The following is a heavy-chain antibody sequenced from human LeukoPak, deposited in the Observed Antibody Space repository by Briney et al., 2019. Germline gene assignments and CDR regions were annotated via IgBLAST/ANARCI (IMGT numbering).Heavy chain of an antibody. Sequence: GGSLRLSCAASGFIFSGYSMNWVRQAPGKGPEWVSSISSSSSSIYYADSVKGRFTISRDNTKKSLYLQMNSLRAEDTAVYYCASRYYYDSSGYYPAPDYYMDVWGKGTTVTVSS. CDR2: ISSSSSSI. V-gene: IGHV3-21*01. CDR3: ASRYYYDSSGYYPAPDYYMDV. CDR1: GFIFSGYS. D-gene: IGHD3-22*01. J-gene: IGHJ6*03.